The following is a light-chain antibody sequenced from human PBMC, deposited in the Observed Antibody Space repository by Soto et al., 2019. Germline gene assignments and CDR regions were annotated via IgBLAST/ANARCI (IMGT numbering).Light chain of an antibody. Sequence: DIQMTQSPSTLSASVGDIVTITCRASQSISSWLAWYQQKPGKAPKLLIYDASSLESGVPSRFRGSGSGTDFTLTISSLQPEDVATYYCQQSYSTLWTFGQGTKVDIK. CDR2: DAS. J-gene: IGKJ1*01. CDR1: QSISSW. CDR3: QQSYSTLWT. V-gene: IGKV1-5*01.